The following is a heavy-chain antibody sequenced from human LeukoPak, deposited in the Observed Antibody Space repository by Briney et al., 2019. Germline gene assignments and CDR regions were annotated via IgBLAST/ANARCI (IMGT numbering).Heavy chain of an antibody. CDR1: GYTFTGYY. CDR2: INPNSGGT. D-gene: IGHD6-19*01. V-gene: IGHV1-2*02. Sequence: ASVKVSCKASGYTFTGYYMHWVRQAPGQGLEWMGWINPNSGGTNYAQKFQGRVTMTRDTSISTAYMELSRLRSDDTAVYYCARDFLAVAGTDAFDIWGQGTMVTVSS. J-gene: IGHJ3*02. CDR3: ARDFLAVAGTDAFDI.